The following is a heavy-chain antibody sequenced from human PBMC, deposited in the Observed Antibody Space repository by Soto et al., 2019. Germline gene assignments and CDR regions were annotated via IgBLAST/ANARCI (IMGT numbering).Heavy chain of an antibody. Sequence: EVQLVESGGGLVQPGGSLRLSCSDSGSTFSSYWMHWVRQDPGKGLVWVSRINSDGSITTYEDSVKGRFTISRDNAKNTLYLQMNSLRAEDTAVYYCARAWFGELSLWGQGTLVTVSS. V-gene: IGHV3-74*01. CDR1: GSTFSSYW. D-gene: IGHD3-10*01. CDR2: INSDGSIT. CDR3: ARAWFGELSL. J-gene: IGHJ4*02.